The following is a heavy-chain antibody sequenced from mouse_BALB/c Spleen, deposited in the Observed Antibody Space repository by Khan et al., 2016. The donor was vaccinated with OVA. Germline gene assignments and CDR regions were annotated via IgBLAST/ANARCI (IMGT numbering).Heavy chain of an antibody. CDR3: ARSASCWFFAV. CDR1: GYTFTNYG. CDR2: INTYTGEP. V-gene: IGHV9-3-1*01. D-gene: IGHD6-1*01. J-gene: IGHJ1*01. Sequence: LVESGPELKKPGETVKISCKASGYTFTNYGMNWVKQAPGKGLKWMGWINTYTGEPTYADDFKGRFAFSLETSANTAYLQINNLKNEDTATXFCARSASCWFFAVWGAGTTVTVSS.